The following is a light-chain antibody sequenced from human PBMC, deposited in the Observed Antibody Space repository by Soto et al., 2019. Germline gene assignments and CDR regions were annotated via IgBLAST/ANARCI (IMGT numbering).Light chain of an antibody. CDR3: QTWGTGIHVV. Sequence: QLVLTQSPSASASLGASVTLTCTLSSGHSSYAIAWHQQQPEKDPRYLMKLDSDGSHTKGDAIPDRFSGSSSGAARYLTISGLQSEDEADYYCQTWGTGIHVVFGGGTKLTVL. J-gene: IGLJ2*01. CDR1: SGHSSYA. V-gene: IGLV4-69*01. CDR2: LDSDGSH.